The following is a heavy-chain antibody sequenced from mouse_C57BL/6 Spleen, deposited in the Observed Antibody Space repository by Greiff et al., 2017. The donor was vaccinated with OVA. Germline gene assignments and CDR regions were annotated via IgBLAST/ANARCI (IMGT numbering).Heavy chain of an antibody. V-gene: IGHV1-82*01. D-gene: IGHD2-3*01. J-gene: IGHJ4*01. CDR2: IYPGDGDT. CDR1: GYAFSSSW. CDR3: ARSLMVTTPYYAMDY. Sequence: QVQLQQSGPELVKPGASVKISCKASGYAFSSSWMNWVKQRPGKGLEWIGRIYPGDGDTNYNGKFKGKATLTADKSSSTAYMQLSSLTSEDSAVYFCARSLMVTTPYYAMDYWGQGTSVTVSS.